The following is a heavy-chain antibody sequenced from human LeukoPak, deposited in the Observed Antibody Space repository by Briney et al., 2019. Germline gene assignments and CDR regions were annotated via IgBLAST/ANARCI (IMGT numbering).Heavy chain of an antibody. CDR1: GFTFSSYG. V-gene: IGHV4-34*01. D-gene: IGHD1-26*01. CDR2: INHSGST. CDR3: ARLTVGALDY. J-gene: IGHJ4*02. Sequence: GSLRLSCAASGFTFSSYGMSWIRQTPGKGLEWIGEINHSGSTNYNPSLKSRVTISGDMSRNQFSLKVTSVTAADTAVYYCARLTVGALDYWGQGTLVTVSS.